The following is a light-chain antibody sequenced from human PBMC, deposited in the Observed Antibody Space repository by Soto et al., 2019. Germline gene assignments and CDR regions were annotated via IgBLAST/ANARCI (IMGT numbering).Light chain of an antibody. Sequence: EIVLTQSPGTLSLSPGERATLSCRAGPGLRSTFCGWYQQRHGQAPRLLIYNTSDRATGIPDRFSGSGSGTDFTLTISRLEPEDFGVYYCQQYSSAPAWTFGQGTKVEI. CDR1: PGLRSTF. V-gene: IGKV3-20*01. CDR2: NTS. J-gene: IGKJ1*01. CDR3: QQYSSAPAWT.